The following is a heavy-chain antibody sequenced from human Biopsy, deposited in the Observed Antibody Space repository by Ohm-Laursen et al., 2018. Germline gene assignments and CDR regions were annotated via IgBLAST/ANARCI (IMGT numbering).Heavy chain of an antibody. CDR2: INYRGNT. J-gene: IGHJ2*01. CDR3: ARDRGYYSDRTVPGYFDL. D-gene: IGHD3-22*01. CDR1: GASIEDYY. V-gene: IGHV4-59*01. Sequence: TLSLTCTVSGASIEDYYWTWIRQAPGQTLEWIASINYRGNTNYNPSLKSRVTMSAHTSTNQFSLKLTSVTPADTAIYYCARDRGYYSDRTVPGYFDLWGRGTLVTVSS.